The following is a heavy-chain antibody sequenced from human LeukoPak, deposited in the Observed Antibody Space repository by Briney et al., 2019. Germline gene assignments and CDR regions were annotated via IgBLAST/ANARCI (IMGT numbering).Heavy chain of an antibody. V-gene: IGHV3-21*01. CDR3: ARDSRGAFDY. J-gene: IGHJ4*02. CDR1: GFTFSSYS. D-gene: IGHD3-10*01. CDR2: ISSSSSYI. Sequence: PGGSLRLSCAASGFTFSSYSMNWVRQAPGKGLEWVSSISSSSSYIYYADSVKGRFTISRDNAKNSLYLQMNSLRAEDTALYYCARDSRGAFDYWGQGTLVTVSS.